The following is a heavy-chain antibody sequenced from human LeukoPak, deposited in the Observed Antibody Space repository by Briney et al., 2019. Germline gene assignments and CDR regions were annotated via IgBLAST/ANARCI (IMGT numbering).Heavy chain of an antibody. J-gene: IGHJ4*02. D-gene: IGHD5-12*01. CDR3: ARDGGYSGNERPYYFDC. Sequence: PGGSLRLSCAASGFTFSSYWMSWVRQAPGRGLEWVADIKQDGTQKYYVDSVEGRITISRDNVKNSLYLQMNSLGAEDTAVYYCARDGGYSGNERPYYFDCWGQGTLVTVSS. CDR1: GFTFSSYW. CDR2: IKQDGTQK. V-gene: IGHV3-7*01.